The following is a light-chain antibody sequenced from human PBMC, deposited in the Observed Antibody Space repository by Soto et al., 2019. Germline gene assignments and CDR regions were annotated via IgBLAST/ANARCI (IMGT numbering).Light chain of an antibody. CDR1: QSVSNF. J-gene: IGKJ4*01. V-gene: IGKV3-11*01. CDR3: QQRSNWLT. CDR2: DAS. Sequence: EILLTQSPATLSLSPGERATLSCRASQSVSNFLAWYQQKPGQGPRLLIYDASNRATGIPARFSGSGSGTDFTLTISSLEPEDFAVYYCQQRSNWLTFGGGTKVEIK.